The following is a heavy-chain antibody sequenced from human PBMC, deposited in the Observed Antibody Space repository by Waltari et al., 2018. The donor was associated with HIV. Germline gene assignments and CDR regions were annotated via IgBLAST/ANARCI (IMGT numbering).Heavy chain of an antibody. Sequence: QVQLQESGPGLVKPSETLSLTCTVSGGSISSYYWSWIRQPPGKGLEWIGYIYYSGSTNYNPSLKSRVTISVDTSKNQFSLKLSSVTAADTAVYYCARFSFSSTQIGYNWFDPWGQGTLVTVSS. V-gene: IGHV4-59*01. D-gene: IGHD2-2*01. J-gene: IGHJ5*02. CDR3: ARFSFSSTQIGYNWFDP. CDR2: IYYSGST. CDR1: GGSISSYY.